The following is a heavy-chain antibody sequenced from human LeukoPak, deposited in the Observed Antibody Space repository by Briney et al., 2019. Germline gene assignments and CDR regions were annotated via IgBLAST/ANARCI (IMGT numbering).Heavy chain of an antibody. J-gene: IGHJ4*02. Sequence: TSETLSLTCAVYGGSFSGYYWSWIRQPPGKGLEWIGETNHSGSTNYNPSLKSRVTISVDTSKNQFSLKLSSVTAADTALYYCARLWSTYCSGGSCPHQPNYWGQGTLVTVSS. CDR2: TNHSGST. D-gene: IGHD2-15*01. CDR1: GGSFSGYY. CDR3: ARLWSTYCSGGSCPHQPNY. V-gene: IGHV4-34*01.